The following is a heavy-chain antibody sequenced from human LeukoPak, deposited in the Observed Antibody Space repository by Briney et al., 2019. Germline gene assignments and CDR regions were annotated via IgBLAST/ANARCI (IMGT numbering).Heavy chain of an antibody. CDR2: IWYDGSKE. J-gene: IGHJ4*02. CDR1: GYTFRSYG. Sequence: GRSLRLSCAASGYTFRSYGMHWVRQAPGKGLEWVAAIWYDGSKEYYADFVKGRFTISRDDSKSTLYLQMNSLRDEDTAVYYCARDPCSARSCPPWDWGQGTQVIVSS. V-gene: IGHV3-33*01. CDR3: ARDPCSARSCPPWD. D-gene: IGHD2-15*01.